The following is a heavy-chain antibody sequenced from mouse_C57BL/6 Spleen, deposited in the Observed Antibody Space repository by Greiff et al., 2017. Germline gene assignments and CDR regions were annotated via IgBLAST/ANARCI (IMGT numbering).Heavy chain of an antibody. CDR3: ARGQTVYYFDY. CDR2: IDPSDSET. Sequence: VQLQQPGAELVRPGSSVKLSCKASGYTFTSYWMHWVKQRPIQGLEWIGNIDPSDSETHYNQKFKDKATLTVDKSSSTAYMQLSSLTSEDSAVYYGARGQTVYYFDYWGQGTTLTVSS. D-gene: IGHD1-1*01. CDR1: GYTFTSYW. J-gene: IGHJ2*01. V-gene: IGHV1-52*01.